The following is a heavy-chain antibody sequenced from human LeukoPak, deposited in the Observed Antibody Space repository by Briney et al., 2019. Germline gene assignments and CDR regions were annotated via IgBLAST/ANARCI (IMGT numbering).Heavy chain of an antibody. CDR3: AKDRGDYVFAY. Sequence: GGSLRLSCAASGFTFSSYGMHWVRQAPGKGLEWVSVISYGGSNKYCADSVKGGFTISRDNSKSTLYLQMNSLRVEDTAVYYCAKDRGDYVFAYWGQGTVVTVSS. CDR1: GFTFSSYG. V-gene: IGHV3-30*18. J-gene: IGHJ4*02. D-gene: IGHD4-17*01. CDR2: ISYGGSNK.